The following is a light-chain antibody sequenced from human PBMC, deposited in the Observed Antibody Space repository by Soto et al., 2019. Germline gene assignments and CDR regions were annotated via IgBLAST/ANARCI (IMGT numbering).Light chain of an antibody. CDR3: QPYNSYPWT. CDR1: QSISSW. CDR2: DVS. V-gene: IGKV1-5*01. J-gene: IGKJ1*01. Sequence: DIQMTQSPSTLSASVGDRVTITCRASQSISSWLAWYHQKPGKAPKLLIYDVSSLESGVPSRFSGSGSGTEFTLTISSLQPDDFATYYCQPYNSYPWTFGQGTKVEIK.